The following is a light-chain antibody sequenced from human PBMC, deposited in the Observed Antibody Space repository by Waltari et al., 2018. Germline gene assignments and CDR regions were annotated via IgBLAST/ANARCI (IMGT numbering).Light chain of an antibody. CDR2: GAS. Sequence: DIQLTQSPSFLSASVGDRGTITCRASQGISSNLAWYQHKPGQAPKLLIYGASTLQSGVPSRFGGGGSGTEFTLTISSLQPEDFATYYCQQLNSYLFGGGTKVEIK. V-gene: IGKV1-9*01. CDR3: QQLNSYL. J-gene: IGKJ4*01. CDR1: QGISSN.